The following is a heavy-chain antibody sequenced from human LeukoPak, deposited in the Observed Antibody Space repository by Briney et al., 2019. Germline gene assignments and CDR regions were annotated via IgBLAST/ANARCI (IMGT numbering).Heavy chain of an antibody. CDR1: GFTFSSYA. V-gene: IGHV3-23*01. CDR3: ASSNYYDSSGYPFALAY. Sequence: PGGSLRLSCAASGFTFSSYAMSWVRQAPGKGLEWASAISGSGGSTYYADSVKGRFTISRDNSKNTLYLQMNSLRAEDTAVYYCASSNYYDSSGYPFALAYWGQGTLVTVSS. J-gene: IGHJ4*02. CDR2: ISGSGGST. D-gene: IGHD3-22*01.